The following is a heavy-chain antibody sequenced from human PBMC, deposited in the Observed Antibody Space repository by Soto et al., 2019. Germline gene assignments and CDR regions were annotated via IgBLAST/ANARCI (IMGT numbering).Heavy chain of an antibody. CDR3: ARSLKRADAFDV. V-gene: IGHV1-2*02. Sequence: ASVKVSCKASGYTFTDYYIHWVRQAPGQGLEWMGWINPNSGATNYAQKFQGRITMTRDTSITTAYMEMSRLRSDDTADTAIYYCARSLKRADAFDVWGQGTMVTVSS. CDR1: GYTFTDYY. J-gene: IGHJ3*01. CDR2: INPNSGAT.